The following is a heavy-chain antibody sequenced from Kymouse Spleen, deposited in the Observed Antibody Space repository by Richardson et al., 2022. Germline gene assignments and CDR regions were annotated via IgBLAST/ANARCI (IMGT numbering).Heavy chain of an antibody. V-gene: IGHV3-7*01. CDR2: IKQDGSEK. J-gene: IGHJ5*02. D-gene: IGHD2-2*02. CDR3: ARYCSSTSCYGDWFDP. CDR1: GFTFSSYW. Sequence: EVQLVESGGGLVQPGGSLRLSCAASGFTFSSYWMSWVRQAPGKGLEWVANIKQDGSEKYYVDSVKGRFTISRDNAKNSLYLQMNSLRAEDTAVYYCARYCSSTSCYGDWFDPWGQGTLVTVSS.